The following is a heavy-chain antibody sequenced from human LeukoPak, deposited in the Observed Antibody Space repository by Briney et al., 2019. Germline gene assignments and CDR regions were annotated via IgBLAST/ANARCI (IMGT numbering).Heavy chain of an antibody. CDR3: AGAPRGEKYFFDY. D-gene: IGHD2-21*01. J-gene: IGHJ4*02. CDR2: ISSSSSYI. V-gene: IGHV3-21*01. Sequence: GGSLRLSCAASGFTFSRYAMNWVRQAPGKGLEWVSSISSSSSYIYYADSVKGRFTISRDNAKNSLYLQMNSLRAEDTAVYYCAGAPRGEKYFFDYWGQGILVTVFS. CDR1: GFTFSRYA.